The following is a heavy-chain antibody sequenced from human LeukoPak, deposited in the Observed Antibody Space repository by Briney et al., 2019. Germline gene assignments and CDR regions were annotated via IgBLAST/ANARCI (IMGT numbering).Heavy chain of an antibody. CDR2: ISGSGGST. CDR1: RFTFSSYA. Sequence: GGSLRLSCAASRFTFSSYAMSWVRQAPGKGLEWVSAISGSGGSTYYADSVKGRFTISRDNSKNTLYLQMNSLRAEDTAVYYCAKEYYDFWSGLYYYYMDVWGKGTTVTVSS. D-gene: IGHD3-3*01. J-gene: IGHJ6*03. CDR3: AKEYYDFWSGLYYYYMDV. V-gene: IGHV3-23*01.